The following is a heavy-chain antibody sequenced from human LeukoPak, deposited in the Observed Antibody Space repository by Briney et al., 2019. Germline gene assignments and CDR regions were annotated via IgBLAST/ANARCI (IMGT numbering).Heavy chain of an antibody. CDR3: ARDHLLYPYYMDV. Sequence: SETLSLTCAVYGGSFSDYYWSWIRQPPGKGLEYIGEINHSGITNYSPSLMSRVTISVDTSKNQFSLKLNSVTAADTAVYFCARDHLLYPYYMDVWGKGTTVTIPS. CDR2: INHSGIT. J-gene: IGHJ6*03. D-gene: IGHD3-10*01. CDR1: GGSFSDYY. V-gene: IGHV4-34*01.